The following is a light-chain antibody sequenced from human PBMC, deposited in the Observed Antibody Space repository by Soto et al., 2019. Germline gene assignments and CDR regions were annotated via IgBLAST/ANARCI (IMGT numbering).Light chain of an antibody. Sequence: QSVLTQPPSASGAPGQRVTISCSGSGSNIGSSTVNWYQQLPGTAPKLLIYSNTQRPSGVPDRFSGSKSGTSASLAISGLQSEDDADYHCATWDDSLNGPVFGGGTKLTVL. CDR2: SNT. V-gene: IGLV1-44*01. CDR1: GSNIGSST. CDR3: ATWDDSLNGPV. J-gene: IGLJ2*01.